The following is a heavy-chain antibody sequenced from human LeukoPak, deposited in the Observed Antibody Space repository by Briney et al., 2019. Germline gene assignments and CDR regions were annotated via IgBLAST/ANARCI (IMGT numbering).Heavy chain of an antibody. Sequence: PSETLSLTCAVYGGSLSGYYWSWIRQPPGKGLEWIGEINHSGSTNYNPSLKSRVTISVDRSKNQFSLKLSSVTAADTAVYYCAREEGGYCSGGSCTRGAFDIWGQGTMVTVSS. D-gene: IGHD2-15*01. V-gene: IGHV4-34*01. J-gene: IGHJ3*02. CDR2: INHSGST. CDR1: GGSLSGYY. CDR3: AREEGGYCSGGSCTRGAFDI.